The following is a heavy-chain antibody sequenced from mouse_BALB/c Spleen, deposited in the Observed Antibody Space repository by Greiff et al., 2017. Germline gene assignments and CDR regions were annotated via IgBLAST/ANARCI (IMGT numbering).Heavy chain of an antibody. CDR3: AKKEGPYYGLYYYAMDY. V-gene: IGHV2-5*01. Sequence: VKVVESGPGLVAPSQSLSITCTVSGFSLTSYGVHWVRQPPGKGLEWLGVIWRGGSTDYNAAFMSRLSITKDNSKSQVFFKMNSLQADDTAIYYCAKKEGPYYGLYYYAMDYWGQGTSVTVSS. J-gene: IGHJ4*01. D-gene: IGHD2-10*01. CDR1: GFSLTSYG. CDR2: IWRGGST.